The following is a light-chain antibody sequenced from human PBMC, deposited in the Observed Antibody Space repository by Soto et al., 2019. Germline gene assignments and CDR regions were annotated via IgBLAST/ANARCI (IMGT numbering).Light chain of an antibody. V-gene: IGLV2-23*01. CDR2: EGS. CDR1: SSGVENYNL. CDR3: SSYAGAVV. J-gene: IGLJ2*01. Sequence: QSVLTQPASVSGSPGQSITLSCTRTSSGVENYNLVSWYQHHPGKAPKLMIYEGSQRPSGGSDRFSGSQSGNTASLTISGLQAEDEADYYCSSYAGAVVFGGGTKLTVL.